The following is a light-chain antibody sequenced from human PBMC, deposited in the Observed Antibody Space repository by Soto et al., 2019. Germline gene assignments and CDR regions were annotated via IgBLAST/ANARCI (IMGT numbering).Light chain of an antibody. V-gene: IGKV3D-15*01. J-gene: IGKJ5*01. CDR2: GAS. CDR3: QQRQYWPPIT. Sequence: EIVMTQSPVTLSVSPGDRAALSFRASQRVSSHLAWYQQKPGQAPRLLIYGASTRATGIPDRFSGSGSGTDFTLTISRLEPEDFAVYYCQQRQYWPPITFGQGTDWR. CDR1: QRVSSH.